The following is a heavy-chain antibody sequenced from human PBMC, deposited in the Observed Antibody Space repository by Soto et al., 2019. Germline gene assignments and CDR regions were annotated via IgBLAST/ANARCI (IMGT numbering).Heavy chain of an antibody. D-gene: IGHD3-3*01. J-gene: IGHJ6*02. Sequence: PGESLKISCKGSGYSFTSYWIGWVRQMPGQGLEWMGIIKPGISYTNYSPSFRGHVAFSADKSRTTFYSTLTSLKASDTAIFYCGRLGVGLNYGVDAWGQGTSVTVSS. V-gene: IGHV5-51*01. CDR1: GYSFTSYW. CDR2: IKPGISYT. CDR3: GRLGVGLNYGVDA.